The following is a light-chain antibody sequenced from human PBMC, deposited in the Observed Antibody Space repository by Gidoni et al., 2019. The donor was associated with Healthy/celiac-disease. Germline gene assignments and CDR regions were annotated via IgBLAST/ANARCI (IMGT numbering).Light chain of an antibody. Sequence: DIQMTQPPSSLSASVGDRVTITCRASQSISSYLNWYQQKPGKAPKLLIYAASSLQSGVPSRFSGSGSGTDFTLSISSLQPEDFATYYCQHSYSTPLTFGGGTKVEIK. CDR2: AAS. CDR3: QHSYSTPLT. CDR1: QSISSY. V-gene: IGKV1-39*01. J-gene: IGKJ4*01.